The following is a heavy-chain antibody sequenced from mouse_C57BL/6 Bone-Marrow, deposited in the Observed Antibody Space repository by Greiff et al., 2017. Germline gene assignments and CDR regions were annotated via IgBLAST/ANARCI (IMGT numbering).Heavy chain of an antibody. CDR3: TTPRYWYFDV. V-gene: IGHV14-4*01. Sequence: EVQLQESEAELVRPGASVKLSCTASGFNIKDDYMHWVKQRPEQGLEWIGWIDPENGDTEYASKFQGKATITADTSSNTAYLQLSSLTSEDTAVYYCTTPRYWYFDVWGTGTTVTVSS. CDR1: GFNIKDDY. CDR2: IDPENGDT. J-gene: IGHJ1*03.